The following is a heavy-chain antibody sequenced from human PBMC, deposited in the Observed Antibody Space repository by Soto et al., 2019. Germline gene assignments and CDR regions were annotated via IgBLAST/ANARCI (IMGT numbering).Heavy chain of an antibody. V-gene: IGHV4-34*01. J-gene: IGHJ6*03. Sequence: SETLSLTCAVYGGSFSGYYWSWIRQPPGKGLEWIGEINHSGSTNYNPSLKSRVTISVDTSKNQFSLKLSSVTAADTAVYYCARGNTRYYYYYMDVWGKGTTVTVSS. CDR1: GGSFSGYY. D-gene: IGHD3-3*01. CDR2: INHSGST. CDR3: ARGNTRYYYYYMDV.